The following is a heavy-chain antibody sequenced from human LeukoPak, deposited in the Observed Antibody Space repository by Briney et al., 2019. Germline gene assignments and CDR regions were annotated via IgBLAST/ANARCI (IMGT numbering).Heavy chain of an antibody. J-gene: IGHJ6*03. CDR3: ARSVLVGAYYYYYMDV. CDR1: GVSISSSNSY. CDR2: IYYSGNT. Sequence: SETLSLTCTVSGVSISSSNSYWGWIRQPPGKGLEWIGSIYYSGNTYYNASLKSQVSISIDTSKNQFSLRLTSVTAADTAVYYCARSVLVGAYYYYYMDVWGKGTTVTVSS. D-gene: IGHD2-8*01. V-gene: IGHV4-39*01.